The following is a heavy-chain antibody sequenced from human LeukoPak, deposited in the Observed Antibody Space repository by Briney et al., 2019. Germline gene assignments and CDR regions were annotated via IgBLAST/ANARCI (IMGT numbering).Heavy chain of an antibody. CDR2: IYTSGST. Sequence: PSETLSLTCTVSGGSISSYYWSWIRQPAGKGLEWIGRIYTSGSTNYNPSLKSRVTMSVDTSKNQFSLKPSSVTAADTAVYYCARDHDFWSGSNWFDPWGQGTLVTVSS. CDR1: GGSISSYY. V-gene: IGHV4-4*07. J-gene: IGHJ5*02. D-gene: IGHD3-3*01. CDR3: ARDHDFWSGSNWFDP.